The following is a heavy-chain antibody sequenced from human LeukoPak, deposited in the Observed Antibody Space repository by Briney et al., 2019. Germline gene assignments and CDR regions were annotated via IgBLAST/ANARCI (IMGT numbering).Heavy chain of an antibody. Sequence: GGSLRLSCAASGFTFSDYYMSWIRQAPGKGLEWVSAISGSGGSTYYADSVKGRFTISRDNSKNTLYLQMNSLRAEDTAVYYCAKGWSIAVADCLDYWGQGTLVTVSS. CDR2: ISGSGGST. V-gene: IGHV3-23*01. D-gene: IGHD6-19*01. CDR3: AKGWSIAVADCLDY. CDR1: GFTFSDYY. J-gene: IGHJ4*02.